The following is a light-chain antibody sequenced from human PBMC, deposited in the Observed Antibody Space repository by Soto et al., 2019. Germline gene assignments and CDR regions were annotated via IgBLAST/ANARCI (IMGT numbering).Light chain of an antibody. J-gene: IGKJ1*01. CDR3: QQYNTYWT. Sequence: QNTPSPSTLSASVGDRVTLPFRASQSISSWLAWYQQKPGKAPKLLIYEASSLASGVPSRFSGSGSGTEFTLTISSLQPDDFATYYCQQYNTYWTFGQGTKVDIK. CDR2: EAS. V-gene: IGKV1-5*03. CDR1: QSISSW.